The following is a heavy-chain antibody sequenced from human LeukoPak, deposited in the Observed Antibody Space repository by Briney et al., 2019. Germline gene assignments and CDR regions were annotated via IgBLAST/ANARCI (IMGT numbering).Heavy chain of an antibody. CDR2: IYTSGST. Sequence: ASETLSLTCTVSGGSISSDYWSWIRQPAGKGLEWIGRIYTSGSTNYNPSLKSRVTISVDTSKNQFSLKLSSVTAADTAVYYCARSKAHLSTSWYGNWFDPWGQGTLVTVSS. V-gene: IGHV4-4*07. D-gene: IGHD2-2*01. J-gene: IGHJ5*02. CDR3: ARSKAHLSTSWYGNWFDP. CDR1: GGSISSDY.